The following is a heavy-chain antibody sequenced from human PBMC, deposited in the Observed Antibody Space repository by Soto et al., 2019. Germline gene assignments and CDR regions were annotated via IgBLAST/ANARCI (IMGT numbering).Heavy chain of an antibody. D-gene: IGHD1-7*01. CDR2: IVVGSGNT. CDR1: GFTFTSSA. J-gene: IGHJ4*02. Sequence: SVKVSCKASGFTFTSSAVQWVRQARGQRLEWIGWIVVGSGNTNYAQKFQERVTITRDMSTSTAYMELSSLRSEDTAVYYCAAWYNWNYGTNHFDYWGQGTLVTASS. CDR3: AAWYNWNYGTNHFDY. V-gene: IGHV1-58*01.